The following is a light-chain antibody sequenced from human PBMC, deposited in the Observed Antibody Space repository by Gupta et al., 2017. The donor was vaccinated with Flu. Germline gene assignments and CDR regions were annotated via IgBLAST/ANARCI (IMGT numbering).Light chain of an antibody. V-gene: IGLV1-44*01. Sequence: RGNISCYGSNSSIGSNPVNWYQRIPRTTPKLHIYSNTQRPSVVPDRFSGSKSGTSASLAISGLQTEDGTDYYCAAWDGIRNAWVFGGGTKLTVL. CDR2: SNT. J-gene: IGLJ3*02. CDR3: AAWDGIRNAWV. CDR1: NSSIGSNP.